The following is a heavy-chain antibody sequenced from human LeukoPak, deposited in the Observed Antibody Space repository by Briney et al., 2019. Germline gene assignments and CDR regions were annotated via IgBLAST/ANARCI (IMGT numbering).Heavy chain of an antibody. Sequence: GASVKVSCKASGYTFTSYGISWVRQAPGQGLEWMGWISAYNGNTNYAQKLQGRVTMTTDTSTSTAYMELRSLRSDDTAVYYCARVPGYYDSSGYYYHYYYYYYMDVWGKGTTVTVS. J-gene: IGHJ6*03. V-gene: IGHV1-18*01. D-gene: IGHD3-22*01. CDR3: ARVPGYYDSSGYYYHYYYYYYMDV. CDR2: ISAYNGNT. CDR1: GYTFTSYG.